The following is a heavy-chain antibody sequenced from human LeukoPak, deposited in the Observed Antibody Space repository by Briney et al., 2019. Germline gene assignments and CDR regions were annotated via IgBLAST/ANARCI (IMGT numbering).Heavy chain of an antibody. J-gene: IGHJ4*02. Sequence: GSLRLSCAASGFTFSSYWMSWVRQAPGKGLEWVANIKKDGSEKYYVDSVKGRFTISRDNAKISLYLQMNSLRAEDTAVYYCARDLYRIVVVPHYFDYWGQGTLVTVSS. CDR2: IKKDGSEK. CDR3: ARDLYRIVVVPHYFDY. CDR1: GFTFSSYW. V-gene: IGHV3-7*01. D-gene: IGHD3-22*01.